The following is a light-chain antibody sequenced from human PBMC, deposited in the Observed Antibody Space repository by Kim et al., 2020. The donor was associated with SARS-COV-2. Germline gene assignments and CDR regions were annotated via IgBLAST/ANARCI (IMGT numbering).Light chain of an antibody. CDR3: QQLNSFPWT. Sequence: DIQLTQSPSFLSASVGDRVTITCRASQDISNYLAWCQQKPGKAPNLLIYAASTLQSGVPSRFSGSGSGTEFTLTINSLQPEDFATYYCQQLNSFPWTFGQGTKVDIK. CDR2: AAS. V-gene: IGKV1-9*01. J-gene: IGKJ1*01. CDR1: QDISNY.